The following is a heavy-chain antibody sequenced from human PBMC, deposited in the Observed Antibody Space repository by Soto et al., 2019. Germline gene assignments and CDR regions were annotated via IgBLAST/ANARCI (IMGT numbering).Heavy chain of an antibody. CDR3: ARVAFSYFGMDV. V-gene: IGHV4-4*07. J-gene: IGHJ6*02. CDR2: VFSSGST. D-gene: IGHD3-3*02. CDR1: GGAISSYY. Sequence: SETLSLTCSVPGGAISSYYWSWVRQPAGKGLEWIGRVFSSGSTNYNASLKSRVTMSIDTSKNEVSLTLRSVTAADTAVYYCARVAFSYFGMDVWGPGTTVTV.